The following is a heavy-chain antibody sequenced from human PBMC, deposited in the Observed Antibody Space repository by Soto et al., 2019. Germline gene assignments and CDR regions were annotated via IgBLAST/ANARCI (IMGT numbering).Heavy chain of an antibody. D-gene: IGHD5-18*01. CDR2: TYYSGSA. V-gene: IGHV4-39*01. CDR1: GVSISSRSYY. CDR3: ARLLGDTSMITYYNYYMDV. J-gene: IGHJ6*03. Sequence: SETLSLTCTVSGVSISSRSYYWGWIRQPPGKVLEWIATTYYSGSAYFDPPLNNQVTISVLTSRNQFSLKLGSVTAADKAVYYCARLLGDTSMITYYNYYMDVWGTGTTVTVSS.